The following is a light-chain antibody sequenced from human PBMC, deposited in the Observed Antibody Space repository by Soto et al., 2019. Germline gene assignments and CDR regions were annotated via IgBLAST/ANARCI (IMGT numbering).Light chain of an antibody. V-gene: IGLV2-14*01. CDR2: EVR. J-gene: IGLJ2*01. CDR1: NNDIGRFDY. Sequence: QSALTQPASVSGSPGQSITISCTGSNNDIGRFDYVSWYQQHPGKSPKLILYEVRDRPSGISSRFSGPKSANTASLSISGLQPEDEADYYCASFNLYNKPLFGGGTKVTVL. CDR3: ASFNLYNKPL.